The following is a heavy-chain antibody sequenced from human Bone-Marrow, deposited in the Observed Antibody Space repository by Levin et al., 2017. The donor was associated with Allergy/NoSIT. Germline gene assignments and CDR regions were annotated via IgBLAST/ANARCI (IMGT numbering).Heavy chain of an antibody. CDR3: AKLRAEYTSAWSISDAFDL. D-gene: IGHD6-6*01. Sequence: GASVKVSCKTSGYSFIDYGLSWVRQAPGQGLQWMAWVSDYNGQTNYAQKFQNRLLVTTDRSTSTAYMELRSLRSDDTAVYYCAKLRAEYTSAWSISDAFDLWGQGTMVTVSS. CDR1: GYSFIDYG. CDR2: VSDYNGQT. J-gene: IGHJ3*01. V-gene: IGHV1-18*01.